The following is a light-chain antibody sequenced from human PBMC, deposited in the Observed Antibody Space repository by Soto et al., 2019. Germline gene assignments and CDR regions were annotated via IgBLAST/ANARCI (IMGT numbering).Light chain of an antibody. Sequence: DIQMTQFPFSRSASVGARVTITCRASQGTDNYLAWYKQKPGTAPKLLIYAASTLQSGVPSRVRGRGSGKDFTLTISRLQPEEGATDPGQQLSGYPWTFGQGTKVDIK. V-gene: IGKV1-9*01. J-gene: IGKJ1*01. CDR1: QGTDNY. CDR2: AAS. CDR3: QQLSGYPWT.